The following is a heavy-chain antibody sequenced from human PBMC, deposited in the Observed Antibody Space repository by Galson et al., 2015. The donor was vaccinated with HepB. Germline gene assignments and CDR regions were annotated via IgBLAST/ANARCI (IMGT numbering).Heavy chain of an antibody. J-gene: IGHJ5*02. V-gene: IGHV1-69*13. CDR3: ARVGGKLGYCSGGSCSNWFDP. D-gene: IGHD2-15*01. Sequence: SVKVSCKASGGTFSSYAISWVRQAPGQGLEWTGGSIPIYGTANYAQKFQGRVTITADESTSTAYMELSSLRFDDTAVYYCARVGGKLGYCSGGSCSNWFDPWGQGTLVAVSS. CDR1: GGTFSSYA. CDR2: SIPIYGTA.